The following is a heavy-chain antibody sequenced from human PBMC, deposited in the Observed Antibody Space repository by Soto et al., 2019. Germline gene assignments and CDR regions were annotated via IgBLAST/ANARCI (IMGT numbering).Heavy chain of an antibody. J-gene: IGHJ4*02. V-gene: IGHV4-39*01. Sequence: GWIRQPPGKGLEWIGSIYYSGSTYYNPSLKSRVTISVDTSKNQFSLKLSSVTAADTAVYCCARTRHVLRFLEWSANFDYWGQGTLVTVSS. CDR2: IYYSGST. CDR3: ARTRHVLRFLEWSANFDY. D-gene: IGHD3-3*01.